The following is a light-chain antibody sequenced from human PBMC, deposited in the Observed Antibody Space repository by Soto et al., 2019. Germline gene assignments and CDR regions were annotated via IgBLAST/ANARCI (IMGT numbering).Light chain of an antibody. CDR3: SSYTSSSTLV. J-gene: IGLJ3*02. CDR2: EVS. V-gene: IGLV2-14*01. CDR1: SSDVGRYNY. Sequence: QSALTQPASVSGSPGQSITISCTGTSSDVGRYNYVSWYQQHPGKAPKLMIYEVSNRPSGVSNRFSGTKSGNTASLTISGLHAEDEADYYCSSYTSSSTLVFGGGTKVTVL.